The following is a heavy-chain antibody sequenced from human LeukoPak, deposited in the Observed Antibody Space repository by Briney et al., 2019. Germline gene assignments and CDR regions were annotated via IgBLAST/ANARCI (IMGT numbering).Heavy chain of an antibody. J-gene: IGHJ4*02. CDR1: GFTFSSYG. D-gene: IGHD3-3*01. V-gene: IGHV3-30*19. CDR3: ARVPHYDFWSGYYKGEGYYFDY. CDR2: IWYDGSNK. Sequence: GGSLRLSCAASGFTFSSYGMHWVRQAPGKGLEWVAVIWYDGSNKYYADSVKGRFTISRDNSKNTLYLQMNSLRAEDTAVYYCARVPHYDFWSGYYKGEGYYFDYWGQGTLVTVSS.